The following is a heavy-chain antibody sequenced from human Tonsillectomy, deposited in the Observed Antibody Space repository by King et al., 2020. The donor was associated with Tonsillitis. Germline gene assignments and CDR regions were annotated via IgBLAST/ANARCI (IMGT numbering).Heavy chain of an antibody. V-gene: IGHV3-21*01. Sequence: QLVQSGGGLVKPGGSLRLSCAASVFTFSYYAMNWVRQAPGKGLESVSSISSSSNYIYYADSVKGRFTISRDNAKNSLYLQMNSLRAEDTAVYYCARDFSFDYWGQGTLLTVSS. CDR3: ARDFSFDY. CDR2: ISSSSNYI. J-gene: IGHJ4*02. CDR1: VFTFSYYA. D-gene: IGHD3-3*01.